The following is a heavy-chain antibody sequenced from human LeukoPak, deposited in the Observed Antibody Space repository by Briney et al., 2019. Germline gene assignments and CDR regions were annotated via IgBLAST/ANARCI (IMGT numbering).Heavy chain of an antibody. CDR1: GGSFSGYY. Sequence: SETLSLTCAVYGGSFSGYYWSWIRQPPGKGLEWIGEINHSGSTNYNPSLKSRVTISVDTSKNQFSLKLSSVTAADTAVYYCAREPTPDIVVVVGAFGIWGQGTMVTVSS. V-gene: IGHV4-34*01. J-gene: IGHJ3*02. D-gene: IGHD2-15*01. CDR2: INHSGST. CDR3: AREPTPDIVVVVGAFGI.